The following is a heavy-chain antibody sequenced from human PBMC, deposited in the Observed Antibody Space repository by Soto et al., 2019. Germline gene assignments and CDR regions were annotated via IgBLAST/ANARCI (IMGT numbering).Heavy chain of an antibody. CDR3: AGGVLH. CDR2: FHNSGNP. Sequence: SETLSLTFSISGYSINGDHWNWIRQTPGKGVEWIGYFHNSGNPKYSSSLKSRVTISVDMSEKQSSLILTSVTAADTAVYYCAGGVLHWGQGTLVTVSS. CDR1: GYSINGDH. J-gene: IGHJ4*01. V-gene: IGHV4-59*01.